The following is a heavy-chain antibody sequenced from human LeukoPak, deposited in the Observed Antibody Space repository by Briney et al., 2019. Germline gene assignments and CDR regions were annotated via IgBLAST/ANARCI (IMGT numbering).Heavy chain of an antibody. J-gene: IGHJ6*02. CDR1: GFTFSSYD. Sequence: GGSLRLSCAASGFTFSSYDMHWVRQATGKGLEWVSAIGTAGDTYYPGSVKGRLTISRENAKNSLYLQMNSLRAEDTAVYYCARAGYDGYNLNGMDVWGQGTTVTVSS. CDR2: IGTAGDT. CDR3: ARAGYDGYNLNGMDV. D-gene: IGHD5-24*01. V-gene: IGHV3-13*01.